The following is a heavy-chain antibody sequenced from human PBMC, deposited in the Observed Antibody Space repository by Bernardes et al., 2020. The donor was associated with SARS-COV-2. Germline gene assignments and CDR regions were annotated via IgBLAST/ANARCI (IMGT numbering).Heavy chain of an antibody. V-gene: IGHV1-18*01. D-gene: IGHD2-21*02. CDR3: TRRGRTAEVTGAFDI. J-gene: IGHJ3*02. CDR2: ISAKNDNT. CDR1: GYPFSSYG. Sequence: ASVKVSCKASGYPFSSYGIRWVRQAPGQGLEWMGLISAKNDNTDYAQKIQGRLTMTMDSSTSTAYMEVRSLRSDDTAVYYCTRRGRTAEVTGAFDIWGQGTLLTVA.